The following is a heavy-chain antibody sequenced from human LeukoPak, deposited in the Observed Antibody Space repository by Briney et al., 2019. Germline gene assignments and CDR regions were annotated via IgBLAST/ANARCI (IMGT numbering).Heavy chain of an antibody. Sequence: GGSLRLSCAASGFTFSSYAMSWVRQAPGKGLEWVSAISGSGGSTYYTDSVKGRFTISRDNSKNTLYLQMNSLRAEDTAVYYCAKGALYCSSTSCYGRDYFDYWGQGTLVTVSS. J-gene: IGHJ4*02. D-gene: IGHD2-2*01. CDR2: ISGSGGST. CDR1: GFTFSSYA. CDR3: AKGALYCSSTSCYGRDYFDY. V-gene: IGHV3-23*01.